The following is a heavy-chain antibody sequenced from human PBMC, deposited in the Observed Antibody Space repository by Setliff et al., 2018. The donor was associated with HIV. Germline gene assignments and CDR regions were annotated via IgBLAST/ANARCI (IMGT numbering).Heavy chain of an antibody. Sequence: PSETLSLTCTVSGGSITGHYWSWIRRPPGKGLEWIGYIHYSGSSNYNPSLKSRVTISVDTSKNQFSLKLSSVTAADTAVYYCATYNWNFIVGYWGQGTLVTVSS. CDR1: GGSITGHY. CDR2: IHYSGSS. CDR3: ATYNWNFIVGY. V-gene: IGHV4-59*11. D-gene: IGHD1-7*01. J-gene: IGHJ4*02.